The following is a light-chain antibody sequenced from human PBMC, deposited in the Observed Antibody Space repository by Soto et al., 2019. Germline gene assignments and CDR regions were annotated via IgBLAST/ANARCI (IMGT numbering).Light chain of an antibody. CDR2: DAS. CDR1: QSISSL. Sequence: DIQMTHSPSTLSPSVGDRVTITCRASQSISSLLAWYQQKPGKAPKLLIYDASSLESGVPSRFSGSGSGTEFTLTISSLQPDDFANYYGQQYNSYSVTFGQGPKV. V-gene: IGKV1-5*01. J-gene: IGKJ1*01. CDR3: QQYNSYSVT.